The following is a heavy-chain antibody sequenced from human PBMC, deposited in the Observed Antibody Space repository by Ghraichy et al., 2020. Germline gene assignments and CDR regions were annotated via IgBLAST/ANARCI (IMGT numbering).Heavy chain of an antibody. CDR3: ARDRGSHYRLNAFDI. CDR1: GGSISSYY. CDR2: IYYSGST. J-gene: IGHJ3*02. V-gene: IGHV4-59*01. Sequence: SETLSLTCTVSGGSISSYYWSWIRQPPGKGLEWIGYIYYSGSTNYNPSLKSRVTISVDTSKNQFSLKLSSVTAADTAVYYCARDRGSHYRLNAFDIWGQGTMVTVSS. D-gene: IGHD1-26*01.